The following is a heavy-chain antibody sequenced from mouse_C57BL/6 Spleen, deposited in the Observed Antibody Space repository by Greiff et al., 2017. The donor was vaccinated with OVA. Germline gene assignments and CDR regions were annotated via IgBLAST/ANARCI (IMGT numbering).Heavy chain of an antibody. J-gene: IGHJ4*01. CDR1: GYAFSSSW. CDR3: ARSRPYYAMDY. V-gene: IGHV1-82*01. CDR2: IYPGDGDT. Sequence: VMLVESGPELVKPGASVKISCKASGYAFSSSWMNWVKQRPGKGLEWIGRIYPGDGDTNYNGKFKGKATLTADKSSSTAYMQLSSLTSEDSAVDFCARSRPYYAMDYWGQGTSVTVSS.